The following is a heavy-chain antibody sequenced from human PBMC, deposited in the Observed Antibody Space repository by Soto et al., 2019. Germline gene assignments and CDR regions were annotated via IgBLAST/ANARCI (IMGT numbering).Heavy chain of an antibody. Sequence: GGSLRLSCAASGFTLSDHYMSWILQAPGKGLEWIGYSSNSGSFTRYADSVKGRFSISRDNAKSSLYLQISSLRGDDTATYYCVKSGDNYNLLDYWGQGTPVTVSS. V-gene: IGHV3-11*06. J-gene: IGHJ4*02. CDR1: GFTLSDHY. CDR2: SSNSGSFT. D-gene: IGHD1-1*01. CDR3: VKSGDNYNLLDY.